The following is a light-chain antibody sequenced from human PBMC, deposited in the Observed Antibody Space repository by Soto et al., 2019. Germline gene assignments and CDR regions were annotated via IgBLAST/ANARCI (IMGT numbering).Light chain of an antibody. V-gene: IGKV1-5*03. J-gene: IGKJ1*01. CDR2: KAS. CDR1: QTISSW. CDR3: QQRSNWPQT. Sequence: DVQMTQSASTLSASVRDRVTITCRASQTISSWLAWYQQKPGKAPKLLIYKASTLKSGVPSRFSGSGSGTDFTLTISSLEPEDFAVYYCQQRSNWPQTFGQGTKVDIK.